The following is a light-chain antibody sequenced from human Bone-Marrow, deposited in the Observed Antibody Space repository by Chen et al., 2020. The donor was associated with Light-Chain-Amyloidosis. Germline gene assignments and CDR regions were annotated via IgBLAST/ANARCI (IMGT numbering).Light chain of an antibody. CDR2: GSS. CDR1: QTISSNY. CDR3: QQYGTSPLT. Sequence: EIVLTQSPGTLSLSPGEGANLSCRASQTISSNYLTWYQQKFGQAPRLLIYGSSSRATGIPDRFTGSGSGTDFTLTINRLKPEDFAMYYCQQYGTSPLTFGGGTKVGIK. J-gene: IGKJ4*01. V-gene: IGKV3-20*01.